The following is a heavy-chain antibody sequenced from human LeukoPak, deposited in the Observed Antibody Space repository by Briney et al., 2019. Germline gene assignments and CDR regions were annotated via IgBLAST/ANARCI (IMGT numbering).Heavy chain of an antibody. J-gene: IGHJ5*01. D-gene: IGHD4-11*01. Sequence: GGSLILSCAASGFTYSHYGMHWVRQAPGKGREWVAVIWSDGTQKYYGDAVKGRFTISRDNSMKTLFLQMNSLRGDDTAVYYCARDAQRGFDYSNSLESWGQGTLVTVSS. CDR2: IWSDGTQK. CDR3: ARDAQRGFDYSNSLES. V-gene: IGHV3-33*08. CDR1: GFTYSHYG.